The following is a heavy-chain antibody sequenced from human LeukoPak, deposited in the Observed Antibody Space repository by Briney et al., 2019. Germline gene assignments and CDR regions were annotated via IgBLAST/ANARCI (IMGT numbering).Heavy chain of an antibody. D-gene: IGHD6-6*01. Sequence: PSETLSLTCAVYGGSFSGYYWSWIRQPPGKGLEWIGEINHSGSTNYNPSLKSRVTISVDTSKNQFSLKLSSVTAADTAVYYCARGGIAARPSRPYYYYGMDVWGQGTTVTGSS. J-gene: IGHJ6*02. V-gene: IGHV4-34*01. CDR1: GGSFSGYY. CDR3: ARGGIAARPSRPYYYYGMDV. CDR2: INHSGST.